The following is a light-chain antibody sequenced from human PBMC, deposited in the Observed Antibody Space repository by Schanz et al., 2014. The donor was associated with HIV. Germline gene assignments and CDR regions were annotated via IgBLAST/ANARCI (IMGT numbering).Light chain of an antibody. V-gene: IGKV1-39*01. CDR3: QQYNSYSRT. CDR1: QNINSY. J-gene: IGKJ1*01. CDR2: AAS. Sequence: DIQMTQSPSTLSASVGDRVTITCRASQNINSYLNWYQQKPGKAPKLLIYAASSLQSGVPSRFSGSGSGTDFTLTISSLQPEDFATYYCQQYNSYSRTFGQGTKVEIK.